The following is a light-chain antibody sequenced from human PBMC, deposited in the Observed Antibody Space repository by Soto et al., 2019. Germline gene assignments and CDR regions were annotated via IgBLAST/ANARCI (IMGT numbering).Light chain of an antibody. V-gene: IGKV3D-20*02. CDR2: GAS. CDR1: QSVSSSY. J-gene: IGKJ1*01. CDR3: QQCANWPPKWT. Sequence: DIVMTQSPDSLAVSLGERATLSCRASQSVSSSYLAWYQQKPGQAPRLLVYGASSRATGIPDRFSGSGSGTDFTLTISSLEPEDFAVYYCQQCANWPPKWTFGQGTKVDIK.